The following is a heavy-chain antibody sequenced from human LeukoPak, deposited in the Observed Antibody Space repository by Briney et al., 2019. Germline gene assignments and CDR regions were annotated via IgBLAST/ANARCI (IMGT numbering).Heavy chain of an antibody. D-gene: IGHD6-13*01. J-gene: IGHJ4*02. V-gene: IGHV3-23*01. CDR1: GFTFSSYA. CDR3: AKVRLGAATVFDY. Sequence: GGSLRLSCAASGFTFSSYAMSWVRQAPGKGLEGVSAISCSGGSTYYADSVKGRFTISRDNSKNTLYLQMNSLRAEDTAVYYCAKVRLGAATVFDYWGQGTLVTVSS. CDR2: ISCSGGST.